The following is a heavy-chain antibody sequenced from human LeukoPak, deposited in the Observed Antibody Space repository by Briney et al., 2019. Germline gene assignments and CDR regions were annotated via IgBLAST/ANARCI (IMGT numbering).Heavy chain of an antibody. CDR2: INPKSGGT. J-gene: IGHJ4*02. CDR1: GYTFTSYG. D-gene: IGHD2-2*01. V-gene: IGHV1-2*02. CDR3: ARVASTPKGSSLRYFDY. Sequence: ASVKVTCKASGYTFTSYGINWVRQAPGQGLEWMGWINPKSGGTNYAQKFQGRVTMTRDTSISTAYMELNRLTSDDTAVYYCARVASTPKGSSLRYFDYWGQGSLVTVSS.